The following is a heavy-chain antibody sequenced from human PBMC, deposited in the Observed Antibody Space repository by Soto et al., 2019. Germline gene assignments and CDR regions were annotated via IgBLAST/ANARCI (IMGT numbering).Heavy chain of an antibody. V-gene: IGHV3-23*01. CDR1: GFTFSTYW. CDR2: ISGSGGST. CDR3: AKGYCSSTSCYSFDY. Sequence: GGSLRLSCAASGFTFSTYWMHWVRQAPGKGLVWVSAISGSGGSTYYADSVKGRFTISRDNSKNTLYLQMNSLRAEDTAVYYCAKGYCSSTSCYSFDYWGQGTLVTVSS. J-gene: IGHJ4*02. D-gene: IGHD2-2*01.